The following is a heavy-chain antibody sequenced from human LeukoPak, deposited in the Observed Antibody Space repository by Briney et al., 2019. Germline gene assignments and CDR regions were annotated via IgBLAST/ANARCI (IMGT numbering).Heavy chain of an antibody. V-gene: IGHV3-30-3*01. D-gene: IGHD3-3*01. J-gene: IGHJ4*02. CDR2: ISYDGSNK. CDR3: TRDFDFSSAI. Sequence: GGSLRLSCAASGFTFSSYAMHWVRQAPGKGLEWVAVISYDGSNKYYADSVKGRFTISRDNSKNTLFLQMNSLRAEDTAVYYCTRDFDFSSAIWGQGTLVTVSS. CDR1: GFTFSSYA.